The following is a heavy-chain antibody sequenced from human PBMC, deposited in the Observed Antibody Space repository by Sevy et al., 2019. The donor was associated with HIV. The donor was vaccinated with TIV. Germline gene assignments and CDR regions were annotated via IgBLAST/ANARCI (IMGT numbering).Heavy chain of an antibody. J-gene: IGHJ4*02. CDR2: FDPEDDET. Sequence: ASVKVSCKVSGYTLSQLSMHWVRLAPGKGLEWMGSFDPEDDETIYAQKFQDRVTMTEDTSTNTAYMELSSLRSEDTAVYYCATTKDYYESSGDPFDYWRQGTLVTVSS. CDR1: GYTLSQLS. V-gene: IGHV1-24*01. D-gene: IGHD3-22*01. CDR3: ATTKDYYESSGDPFDY.